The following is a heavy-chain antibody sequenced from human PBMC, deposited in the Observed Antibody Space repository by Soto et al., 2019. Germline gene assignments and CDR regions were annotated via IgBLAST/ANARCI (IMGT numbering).Heavy chain of an antibody. CDR3: ARQPEDYGNSKFDY. J-gene: IGHJ4*02. CDR2: IYPGDSDT. Sequence: PGESLKISCNGSGYSFTSYWIGWVRQMPGKGLEWMGIIYPGDSDTRYSPSFQGQVTISADKSISTAYLQWSSLKASDTAMYYCARQPEDYGNSKFDYWGKGTLVPVSS. CDR1: GYSFTSYW. V-gene: IGHV5-51*01. D-gene: IGHD4-17*01.